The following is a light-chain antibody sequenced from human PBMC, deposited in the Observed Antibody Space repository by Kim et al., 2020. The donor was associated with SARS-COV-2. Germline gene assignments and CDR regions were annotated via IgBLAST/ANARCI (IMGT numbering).Light chain of an antibody. V-gene: IGLV2-14*03. Sequence: GQSITISCTGTSSDVGAYNFVSWYQQHPGKAPKLIIYDVSEWPSGVSSRFSGSKSGNTASLTISGLHAEDEADYYCSSKTNSNTYVFGTGTKVTVL. CDR1: SSDVGAYNF. CDR3: SSKTNSNTYV. J-gene: IGLJ1*01. CDR2: DVS.